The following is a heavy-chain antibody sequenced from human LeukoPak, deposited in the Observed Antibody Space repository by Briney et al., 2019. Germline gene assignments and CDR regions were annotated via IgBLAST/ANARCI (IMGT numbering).Heavy chain of an antibody. Sequence: SQTLSLTCTVSGGSISSGSYYWSWIRQPAGKGLEWIGYIYYSGSTNYNPSLKSRVTISVDTSKNQFSLKLSSVTAADTAVYYCARSEGITMVRGVYFDYWGQGTLVTVSS. CDR3: ARSEGITMVRGVYFDY. J-gene: IGHJ4*02. D-gene: IGHD3-10*01. CDR1: GGSISSGSYY. CDR2: IYYSGST. V-gene: IGHV4-61*10.